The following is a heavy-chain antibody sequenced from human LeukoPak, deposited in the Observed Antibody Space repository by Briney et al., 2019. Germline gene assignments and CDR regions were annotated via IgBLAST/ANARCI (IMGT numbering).Heavy chain of an antibody. CDR3: ARDGPIVGATSGLYYYYYGMDV. CDR2: ISGSGGGT. Sequence: PGGSLRLSCAASGFIFTSYAMSWVRQAPGKGLEWVSAISGSGGGTNYADSVKGRFTISKDKSKNTLYLQMNSLRAEDTAVYYCARDGPIVGATSGLYYYYYGMDVWGQGTTVTVSS. D-gene: IGHD1-26*01. V-gene: IGHV3-23*01. J-gene: IGHJ6*02. CDR1: GFIFTSYA.